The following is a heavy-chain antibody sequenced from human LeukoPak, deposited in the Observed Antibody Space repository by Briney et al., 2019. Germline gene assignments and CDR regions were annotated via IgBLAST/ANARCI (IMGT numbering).Heavy chain of an antibody. CDR2: ISYDGSNK. CDR1: GFTFSSYG. D-gene: IGHD4-17*01. V-gene: IGHV3-30*03. J-gene: IGHJ3*02. Sequence: GRSLRLSCAASGFTFSSYGMHWARQAPGKGLEWVAVISYDGSNKYYADSVKGRFTISRDNSKNTLYLQVNSLRAEDTAVYYCAFAAYGDYGGGGAFDIWGQGTMVTVSS. CDR3: AFAAYGDYGGGGAFDI.